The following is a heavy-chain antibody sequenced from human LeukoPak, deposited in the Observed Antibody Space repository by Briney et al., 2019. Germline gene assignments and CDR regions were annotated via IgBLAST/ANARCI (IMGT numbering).Heavy chain of an antibody. J-gene: IGHJ4*02. Sequence: PGGSLRLSCAASGFTFSSYSMNWVRQAPGKGLEWVSYISISNSTTYYADSVKGRFTISRDNAKNSLYLQMNSLRAEDTAVYYCAKDMAYDFWRGYSADYWGQGTLVTVSS. V-gene: IGHV3-48*01. CDR2: ISISNSTT. CDR3: AKDMAYDFWRGYSADY. CDR1: GFTFSSYS. D-gene: IGHD3/OR15-3a*01.